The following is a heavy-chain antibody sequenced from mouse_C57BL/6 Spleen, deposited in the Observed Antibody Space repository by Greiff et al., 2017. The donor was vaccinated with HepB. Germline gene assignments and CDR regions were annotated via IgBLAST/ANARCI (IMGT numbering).Heavy chain of an antibody. CDR2: IWSGGST. D-gene: IGHD1-1*01. V-gene: IGHV2-2*01. J-gene: IGHJ1*03. Sequence: VMLVESGPGLVQPSQSLSITCTVSGFSLTSYGVHWVRQSPGKGLEWLGVIWSGGSTDYNAAFISRLSISKDNSKSQVFFKMNSLQADDTAIYYCARKHGSSYGYFDVWGTGTTVTVSS. CDR3: ARKHGSSYGYFDV. CDR1: GFSLTSYG.